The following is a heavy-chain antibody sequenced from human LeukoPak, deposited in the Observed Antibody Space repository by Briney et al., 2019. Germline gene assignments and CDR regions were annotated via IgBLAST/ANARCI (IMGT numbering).Heavy chain of an antibody. J-gene: IGHJ4*02. CDR3: ARGDLRYYDFWSGYSNLFDY. CDR1: GGSFSGYY. V-gene: IGHV4-34*01. Sequence: SETLSLTCAVYGGSFSGYYWSWIRQPPGKGLEWIGEINHSGSTNYNPSLKSRVTISVDTSKNQFSLKLSSVTAAGTAVYYCARGDLRYYDFWSGYSNLFDYWGQGTLVTVSS. CDR2: INHSGST. D-gene: IGHD3-3*01.